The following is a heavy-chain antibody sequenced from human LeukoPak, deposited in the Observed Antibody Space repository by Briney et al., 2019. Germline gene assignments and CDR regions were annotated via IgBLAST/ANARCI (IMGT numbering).Heavy chain of an antibody. D-gene: IGHD3-3*01. V-gene: IGHV3-48*01. CDR3: ARDFWSDDFWSGYSY. J-gene: IGHJ4*02. Sequence: PGGSLRLSCAASGFTFSSYSMNWVRQAPGKGLEWVSYISSSSSTIYYADSVKGRFTISRDNAKNSLYLQMNSLRAEDTAVYYCARDFWSDDFWSGYSYWGQGTLVTVSS. CDR1: GFTFSSYS. CDR2: ISSSSSTI.